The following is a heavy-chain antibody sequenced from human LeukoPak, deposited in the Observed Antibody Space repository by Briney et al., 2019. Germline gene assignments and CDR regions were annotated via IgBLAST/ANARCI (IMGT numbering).Heavy chain of an antibody. V-gene: IGHV4-39*01. CDR2: IYSSGST. D-gene: IGHD1-1*01. J-gene: IGHJ4*02. CDR1: DGAIISSGHY. CDR3: ARSLSTTGIDY. Sequence: PSETLSLTCTVSDGAIISSGHYWAWIRQPPGKGLEWIGSIYSSGSTYYNPSVKSRVTISVDTSKNQFSLKPSSVTAADTAVYYCARSLSTTGIDYWGQGSLVTVSS.